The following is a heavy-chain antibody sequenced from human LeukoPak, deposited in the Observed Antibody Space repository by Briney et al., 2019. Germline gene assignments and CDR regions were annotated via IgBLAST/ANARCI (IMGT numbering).Heavy chain of an antibody. CDR3: ARDLAFGEMVTHRRSFDI. CDR1: VYTFTDYY. CDR2: INPYSGGT. Sequence: DSVKVSCKASVYTFTDYYMHWVRQAPGQGLEWMGWINPYSGGTNYAQKFQGRVTLTRDTSISTAYMDLSRLRSDDTAVYYCARDLAFGEMVTHRRSFDIWGQGTMVT. V-gene: IGHV1-2*02. D-gene: IGHD3-10*01. J-gene: IGHJ3*02.